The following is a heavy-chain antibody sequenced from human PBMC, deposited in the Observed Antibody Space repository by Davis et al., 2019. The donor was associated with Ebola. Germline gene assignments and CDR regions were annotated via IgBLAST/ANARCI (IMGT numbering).Heavy chain of an antibody. J-gene: IGHJ4*02. CDR1: GYTFTWPQ. CDR2: FRPDGVVT. CDR3: AREKDKTYYFDY. Sequence: ASVKVSCKTSGYTFTWPQVHWVRQAPGQGLEWMGIFRPDGVVTPYAQNFQNRLTLSSDTSTGTLYMELSSLTSEDTAVYYCAREKDKTYYFDYWGQGTLVAVSS. V-gene: IGHV1-46*01.